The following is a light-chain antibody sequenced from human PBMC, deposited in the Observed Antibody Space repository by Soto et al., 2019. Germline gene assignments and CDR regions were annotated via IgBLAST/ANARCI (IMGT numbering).Light chain of an antibody. V-gene: IGKV1-33*01. CDR3: QQYHNLPPLT. Sequence: DIPMTQSPSSLSASVGDRVTITCQASQDIGNYLNWYQQKPGRAPKLLINDASHLETGVPSRFSGSGSGTDFTFTISSLQPEDVAVYYCQQYHNLPPLTFGGGTKVELK. CDR1: QDIGNY. CDR2: DAS. J-gene: IGKJ4*01.